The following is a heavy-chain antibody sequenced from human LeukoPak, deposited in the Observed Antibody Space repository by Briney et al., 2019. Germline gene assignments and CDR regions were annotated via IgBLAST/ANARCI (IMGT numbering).Heavy chain of an antibody. D-gene: IGHD3-22*01. J-gene: IGHJ1*01. CDR3: ATHQFNYYDSSGYYSLMAYFQH. V-gene: IGHV1-18*01. CDR2: INPSSRNT. Sequence: ASVKVSCKASGYTFSRYGISWVRQAPGQGLEWMGWINPSSRNTYYTQKLQGRVTVTTDTSTSTAYMELRSLRSDDTAVYYCATHQFNYYDSSGYYSLMAYFQHWGQGTLVTVSS. CDR1: GYTFSRYG.